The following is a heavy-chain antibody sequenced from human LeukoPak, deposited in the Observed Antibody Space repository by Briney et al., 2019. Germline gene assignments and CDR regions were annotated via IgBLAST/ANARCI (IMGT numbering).Heavy chain of an antibody. J-gene: IGHJ4*02. CDR2: SDPEDGEG. Sequence: ASVKVPCKVSGKTLSDLSIHWLRQPPGKGLEWLGGSDPEDGEGIYAQMFQGRVTMTEDTSIDSAYMELSSLRSEDTAVYYCVTGFTTMAVDYFDYWGQGTLVTASP. CDR3: VTGFTTMAVDYFDY. CDR1: GKTLSDLS. V-gene: IGHV1-24*01. D-gene: IGHD5-18*01.